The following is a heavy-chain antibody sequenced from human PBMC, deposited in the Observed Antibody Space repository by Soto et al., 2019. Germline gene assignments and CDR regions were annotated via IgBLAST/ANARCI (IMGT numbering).Heavy chain of an antibody. J-gene: IGHJ6*02. CDR3: ARDPPATRHGMDV. CDR2: IYSGGST. V-gene: IGHV3-53*01. CDR1: GFTVSSNY. Sequence: GGSLRLSCAAPGFTVSSNYMSWVRQAPGKGLEWVSVIYSGGSTYYADSVRGRFTISRDNSKNTLYLQMKSLRAEDTAVYYCARDPPATRHGMDVWGQGTTVTVSS.